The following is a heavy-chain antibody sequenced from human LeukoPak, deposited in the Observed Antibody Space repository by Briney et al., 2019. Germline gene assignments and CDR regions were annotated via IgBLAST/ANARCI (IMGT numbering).Heavy chain of an antibody. Sequence: GGSLRLSCASSGFTFSSYAMSWVRQAPGKGLEWVSAISGSGGSTYYADSVKGRFTISRDNSKNTLYLQMNSLRAEDTAVYYCAKIHTDLWFGKSYNDYWGQGTLVTVSS. D-gene: IGHD3-10*01. CDR3: AKIHTDLWFGKSYNDY. V-gene: IGHV3-23*01. CDR2: ISGSGGST. CDR1: GFTFSSYA. J-gene: IGHJ4*02.